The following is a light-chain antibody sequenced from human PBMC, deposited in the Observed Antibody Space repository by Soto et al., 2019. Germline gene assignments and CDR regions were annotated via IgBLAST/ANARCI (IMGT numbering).Light chain of an antibody. Sequence: DSVMTQSPDSLAVSLGERATINCKSSQSVLYNSDNKNYLAWYQQKPGQPPKLLIYWASTRDSGVPDRFSGSGSGADFTLTISSLQAEDVAVYYCQQYYTTLSFGGGTKVEIK. CDR1: QSVLYNSDNKNY. CDR2: WAS. J-gene: IGKJ4*01. V-gene: IGKV4-1*01. CDR3: QQYYTTLS.